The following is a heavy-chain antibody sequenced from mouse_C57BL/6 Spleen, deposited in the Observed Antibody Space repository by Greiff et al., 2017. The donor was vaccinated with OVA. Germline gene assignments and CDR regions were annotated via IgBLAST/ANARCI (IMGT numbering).Heavy chain of an antibody. CDR2: IDPSDSYT. Sequence: QVQLQQPGAELVMPGASVKLSCKASGYTFTSYWMHWVKQRPGQGLEWIGEIDPSDSYTNYNQKFKGKSTVTVDKSSSTAYMQLSSLTSEDSAVYYCARGHYYGSSYWFAYWGQGTLVTVSA. V-gene: IGHV1-69*01. CDR1: GYTFTSYW. CDR3: ARGHYYGSSYWFAY. D-gene: IGHD1-1*01. J-gene: IGHJ3*01.